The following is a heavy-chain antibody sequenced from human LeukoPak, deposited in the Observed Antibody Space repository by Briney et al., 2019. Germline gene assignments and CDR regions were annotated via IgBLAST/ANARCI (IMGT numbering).Heavy chain of an antibody. CDR3: ARVGLHDYILYYFDY. Sequence: PSETLSLTCAVSGGSISSSNWWSWVRQPPGKGLEWIGEIYHSGSTNYNPSLKSRVTISVDKSKNQFSLKLSSVTAADTAVYYCARVGLHDYILYYFDYWGQGTLVTVSS. CDR1: GGSISSSNW. V-gene: IGHV4-4*02. D-gene: IGHD4-11*01. CDR2: IYHSGST. J-gene: IGHJ4*02.